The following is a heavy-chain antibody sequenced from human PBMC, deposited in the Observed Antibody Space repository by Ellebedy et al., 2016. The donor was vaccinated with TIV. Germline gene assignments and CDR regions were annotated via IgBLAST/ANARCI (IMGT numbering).Heavy chain of an antibody. CDR2: INPKSGAA. Sequence: AASVTVSCKASGYTLSGYYMHWVQQAPGQGLEWMGIINPKSGAAKYAERFQGRITMTSDTSMNTAYMGLSSLRSDDTAVYFCARGNLLGSWYVNHFDNWGQGSLLTVSS. D-gene: IGHD6-13*01. CDR1: GYTLSGYY. J-gene: IGHJ4*02. CDR3: ARGNLLGSWYVNHFDN. V-gene: IGHV1-2*02.